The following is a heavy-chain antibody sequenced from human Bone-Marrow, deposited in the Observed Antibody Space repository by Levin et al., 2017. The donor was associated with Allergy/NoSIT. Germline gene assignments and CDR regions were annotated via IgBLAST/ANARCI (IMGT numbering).Heavy chain of an antibody. V-gene: IGHV3-33*01. Sequence: SCAASGFPFSSYGMHWVRQGPGKGLEWVASIWHDGSNQYYADSLKGRFTISPDNSTNTAYLEMNGLRADDTATYDCAGDRSEGDFWFWGQGTLVTVSS. CDR3: AGDRSEGDFWF. CDR1: GFPFSSYG. D-gene: IGHD3/OR15-3a*01. J-gene: IGHJ4*02. CDR2: IWHDGSNQ.